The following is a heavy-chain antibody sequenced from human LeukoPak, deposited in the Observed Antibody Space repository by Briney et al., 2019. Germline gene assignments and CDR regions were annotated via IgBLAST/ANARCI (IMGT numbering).Heavy chain of an antibody. CDR1: GFTFDDYV. CDR2: ISWNSRSI. J-gene: IGHJ4*02. Sequence: GGSLRLSCAASGFTFDDYVMHWVRQAPGKGLEWVSSISWNSRSIDYADSVKGRFTISRDNAKNSLYLQMNSLRAEDMALYYCVKGTYYDFWTGYFDSWGQGTLVAVSS. CDR3: VKGTYYDFWTGYFDS. D-gene: IGHD3-3*01. V-gene: IGHV3-9*03.